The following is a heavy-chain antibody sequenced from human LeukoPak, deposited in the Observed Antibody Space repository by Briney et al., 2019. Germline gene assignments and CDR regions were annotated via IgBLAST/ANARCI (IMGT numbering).Heavy chain of an antibody. J-gene: IGHJ4*02. V-gene: IGHV4-39*01. D-gene: IGHD2-21*02. CDR1: GGSTSSSSYY. CDR2: IYYSGST. Sequence: SETLSLTCTVSGGSTSSSSYYWGWIRQPPGKGLEWIGSIYYSGSTYYNPSLKSRVTISVDTSKNQFSLKLSSVTAADTAVYYCASQPGGVTNYFDYWGQGTLVTVSS. CDR3: ASQPGGVTNYFDY.